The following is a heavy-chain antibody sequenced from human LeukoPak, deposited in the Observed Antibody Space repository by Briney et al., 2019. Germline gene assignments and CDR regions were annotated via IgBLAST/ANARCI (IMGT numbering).Heavy chain of an antibody. Sequence: GSLRLSCAASGFTFSTYSMNWVRQAPGKGLEWVSYISSSSSTIYYADSVKGRFTISRDNAKNSLYLQMNSLRAEDTAVYYCARSGGTAKLDIDAFDIWGQGTMDTVSS. J-gene: IGHJ3*02. D-gene: IGHD5-18*01. CDR3: ARSGGTAKLDIDAFDI. V-gene: IGHV3-48*01. CDR2: ISSSSSTI. CDR1: GFTFSTYS.